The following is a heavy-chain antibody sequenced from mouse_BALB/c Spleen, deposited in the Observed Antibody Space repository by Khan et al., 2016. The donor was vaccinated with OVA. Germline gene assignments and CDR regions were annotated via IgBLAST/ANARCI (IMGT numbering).Heavy chain of an antibody. CDR3: AREGAYYRSDGWFAY. V-gene: IGHV1-4*01. CDR1: GYTFTTYT. D-gene: IGHD2-14*01. CDR2: IIPSNDYT. Sequence: VQLQQSGAELARPGASVKMSCKASGYTFTTYTIHWVKQRPGQGLEWIGYIIPSNDYTNYNQKFKDRATLTADKSSSTAYMQLSSLTSQDSAVLYCAREGAYYRSDGWFAYWCQGTLVTVSA. J-gene: IGHJ3*01.